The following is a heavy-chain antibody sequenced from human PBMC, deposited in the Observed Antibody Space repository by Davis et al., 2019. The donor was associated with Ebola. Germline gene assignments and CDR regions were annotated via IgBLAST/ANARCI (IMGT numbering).Heavy chain of an antibody. Sequence: AASVKVSCKVSGYSLTEQFIHWVRQAPGEGLEWMGGSGPGEGERIYAQKFQGRVTMTEDTSTDTAYMELSSLRSEDTAVYYCATAAGERLDYFDSWGQGSLVTVSS. CDR3: ATAAGERLDYFDS. J-gene: IGHJ4*02. V-gene: IGHV1-24*01. CDR2: SGPGEGER. CDR1: GYSLTEQF. D-gene: IGHD1-26*01.